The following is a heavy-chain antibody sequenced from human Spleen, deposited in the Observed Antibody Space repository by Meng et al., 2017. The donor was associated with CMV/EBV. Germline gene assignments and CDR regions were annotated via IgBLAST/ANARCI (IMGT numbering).Heavy chain of an antibody. J-gene: IGHJ4*02. CDR1: GYTFAGYY. CDR3: ARDLAGAAAYDF. V-gene: IGHV1-2*02. CDR2: INPNSGGT. D-gene: IGHD6-13*01. Sequence: ASVKVSCKASGYTFAGYYIHWVRQAPGQGLEWMGWINPNSGGTTFAQKFQGRVSMTRDTSITTVYMELSRLASDDTAVYYCARDLAGAAAYDFWGQGTLVTVSS.